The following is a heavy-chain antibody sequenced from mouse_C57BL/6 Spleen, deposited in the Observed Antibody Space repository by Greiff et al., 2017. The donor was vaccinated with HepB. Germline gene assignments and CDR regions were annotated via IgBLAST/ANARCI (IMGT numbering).Heavy chain of an antibody. D-gene: IGHD1-1*01. J-gene: IGHJ3*01. CDR3: TRDLLRSSWFAY. Sequence: VQLQQSGAELVRPGASVTLSCKASGYTFTDYEMHWVKQTPVHGLEWIGAIDPETGGTAYNQKFKGKAILTADKSSSTAYMELRSLTSEDSAVYYCTRDLLRSSWFAYWGQGTLVTVSA. CDR2: IDPETGGT. CDR1: GYTFTDYE. V-gene: IGHV1-15*01.